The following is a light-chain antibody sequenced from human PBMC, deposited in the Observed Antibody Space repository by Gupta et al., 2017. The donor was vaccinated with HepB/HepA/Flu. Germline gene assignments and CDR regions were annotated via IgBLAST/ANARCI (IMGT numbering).Light chain of an antibody. CDR1: QNINKY. CDR3: QQSDTAFFT. Sequence: DIHLTESPASLSASVGDRVTITCRASQNINKYLNWYQQKPGKDPKLLIYVASNLHSGVPSRFSGSGSGTXFTLIIXRLQPEDFATYYCQQSDTAFFTFGXGTKVDIK. CDR2: VAS. J-gene: IGKJ3*01. V-gene: IGKV1-39*01.